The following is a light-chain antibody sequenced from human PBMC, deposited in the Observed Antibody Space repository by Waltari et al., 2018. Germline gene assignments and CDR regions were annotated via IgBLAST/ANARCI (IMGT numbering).Light chain of an antibody. V-gene: IGKV1-33*01. CDR1: HDIKNY. Sequence: DIQMTPSPSSLSASVGDRVTITCRASHDIKNYLSWYQQKPGKAPKLLIYDGANLDTGVPSRFSGRGSETDFTFTISSLQPEDIGTYYCQQYDNVPLTFGGGTRVDIK. CDR2: DGA. J-gene: IGKJ4*01. CDR3: QQYDNVPLT.